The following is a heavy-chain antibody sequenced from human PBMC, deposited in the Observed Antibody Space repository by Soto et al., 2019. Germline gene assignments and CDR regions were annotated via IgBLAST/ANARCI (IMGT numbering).Heavy chain of an antibody. Sequence: SETLSLTCSLYSGSLSGYYWSWIRQPPGKGLEWIGEISPSGTTNYGPSLKSRVSISVDTSKNQFSLNLTSLTAADTAVYYCARAPKVSGSAQTRPDFWGQGSLVTVSS. V-gene: IGHV4-34*01. D-gene: IGHD3-10*01. CDR2: ISPSGTT. CDR3: ARAPKVSGSAQTRPDF. CDR1: SGSLSGYY. J-gene: IGHJ4*02.